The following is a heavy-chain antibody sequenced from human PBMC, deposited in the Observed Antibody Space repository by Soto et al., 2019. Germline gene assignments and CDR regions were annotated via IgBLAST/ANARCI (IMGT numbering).Heavy chain of an antibody. CDR3: AQASSAGCYAPSDS. CDR2: ISAGGDST. D-gene: IGHD2-2*01. V-gene: IGHV3-23*01. CDR1: GFTFSSNG. J-gene: IGHJ4*02. Sequence: EVQLLESGGGLVQPGGSLRLSCAASGFTFSSNGMNWVRQAPGKGLEWVSMISAGGDSTYYANSVKGRFTISRDNSKYTLFLLLTSLRPDDTAIYYCAQASSAGCYAPSDSWGQGTLVTVSS.